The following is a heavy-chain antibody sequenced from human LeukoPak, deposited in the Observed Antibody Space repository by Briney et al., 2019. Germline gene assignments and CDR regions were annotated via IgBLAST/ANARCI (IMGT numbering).Heavy chain of an antibody. V-gene: IGHV3-30*04. CDR3: AKVVSTTYYYFYSVDV. CDR1: GFTFSSYA. J-gene: IGHJ6*02. CDR2: ISYDGSNK. D-gene: IGHD4-17*01. Sequence: GRSLRLSCAASGFTFSSYAMHWVRQAPGKGLEWVAVISYDGSNKYYADSVKGRFTISRDNSKNTLYLQMSSLRAEDSVVYYCAKVVSTTYYYFYSVDVWGQGTTVIVSS.